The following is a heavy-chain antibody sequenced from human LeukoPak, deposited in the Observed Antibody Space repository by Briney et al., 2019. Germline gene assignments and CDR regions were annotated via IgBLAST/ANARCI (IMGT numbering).Heavy chain of an antibody. CDR2: IIPIFDTP. V-gene: IGHV1-69*06. Sequence: EASVKVSCMASGGIFGSYAINWVRQAPGQRLEWLGRIIPIFDTPNYAQTFQGRVTISADKSTRTVYMEPSSLRSEDTGLYYCAKGSRLREAGCYRFWGQGTLVTVSS. CDR3: AKGSRLREAGCYRF. D-gene: IGHD3-16*02. CDR1: GGIFGSYA. J-gene: IGHJ4*02.